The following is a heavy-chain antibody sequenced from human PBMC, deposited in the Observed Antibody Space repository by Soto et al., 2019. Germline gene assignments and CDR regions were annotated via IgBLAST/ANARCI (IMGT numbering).Heavy chain of an antibody. Sequence: TLSLTCTVSGGSISSGENFWNWIRQSPGKGLEWIGYIHHSGSTYYNPSIKSRLTISVDTSKNQISLKLNSVTAADTAVYYCARDTGTYPYYFDYWGQGTLVTVSS. V-gene: IGHV4-30-4*01. J-gene: IGHJ4*02. D-gene: IGHD1-26*01. CDR3: ARDTGTYPYYFDY. CDR2: IHHSGST. CDR1: GGSISSGENF.